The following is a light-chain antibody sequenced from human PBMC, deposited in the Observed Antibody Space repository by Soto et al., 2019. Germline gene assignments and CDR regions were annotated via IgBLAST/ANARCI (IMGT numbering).Light chain of an antibody. Sequence: DIQLTQSPSTLSASVGDRVTITCRASQTISSWLAWYQQKPGKAPKLLIYKASSLQIGVPSRFSGSGSGTEFTLTISSVQPDDFATYYCQQYKSFSHTFGQGTKLEIK. CDR2: KAS. V-gene: IGKV1-5*03. CDR1: QTISSW. J-gene: IGKJ2*01. CDR3: QQYKSFSHT.